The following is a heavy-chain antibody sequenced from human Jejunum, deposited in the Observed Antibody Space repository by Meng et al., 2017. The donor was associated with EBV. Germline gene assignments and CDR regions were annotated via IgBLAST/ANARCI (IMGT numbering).Heavy chain of an antibody. Sequence: QVLLQQWGAGLLKPSETLSLTCAVSGESFSDHFWSWIRQSPGKGLEWIGETSHRGITYYNPSLESRVTISIDTSKSQFSLRLRSVTAADTAVYYCARASWERLLEYWGQGTLVTVSS. CDR2: TSHRGIT. J-gene: IGHJ4*02. D-gene: IGHD1-26*01. CDR1: GESFSDHF. CDR3: ARASWERLLEY. V-gene: IGHV4-34*01.